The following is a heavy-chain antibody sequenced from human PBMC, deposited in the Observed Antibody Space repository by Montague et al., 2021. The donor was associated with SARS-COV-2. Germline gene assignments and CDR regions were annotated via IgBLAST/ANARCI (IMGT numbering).Heavy chain of an antibody. CDR3: ASGGSGGLLVFDP. D-gene: IGHD3-10*01. Sequence: SETLSLTCTVSGGSISSGNYYWSWIRQPAGKGLEWIGYSYYSGRTNYNPSLKSRVTISVDTSQMQFSLRLTSVTPADTAVYYCASGGSGGLLVFDPWGQGTLVTVSS. J-gene: IGHJ5*02. V-gene: IGHV4-61*10. CDR2: SYYSGRT. CDR1: GGSISSGNYY.